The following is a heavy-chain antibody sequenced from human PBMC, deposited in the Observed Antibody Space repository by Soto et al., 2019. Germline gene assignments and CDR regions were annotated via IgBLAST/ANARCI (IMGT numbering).Heavy chain of an antibody. CDR3: ARVMSIAARNYYYYGMAG. Sequence: ASVKVSCKASGYTFTSYAMHWVRQAPGQRLEWMGWINAGNGNTKYSQKFQGRVTITRDTSASTAYMELSSLRSEDTAVYYCARVMSIAARNYYYYGMAGWGQGTTVTVSS. V-gene: IGHV1-3*01. J-gene: IGHJ6*02. CDR1: GYTFTSYA. CDR2: INAGNGNT. D-gene: IGHD6-6*01.